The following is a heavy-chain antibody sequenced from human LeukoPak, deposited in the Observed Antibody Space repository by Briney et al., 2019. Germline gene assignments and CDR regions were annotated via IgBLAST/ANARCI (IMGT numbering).Heavy chain of an antibody. V-gene: IGHV3-30*02. CDR1: GFTFSSYG. CDR2: IRYDGSNK. CDR3: AKPLHTRDYGGSYYCMDV. D-gene: IGHD4-17*01. Sequence: PGGSLRLSCAASGFTFSSYGMHWVRQAPGKGLEWVAFIRYDGSNKYYADSVKGRFTISRDNSKNTLYLQMNSLRAEDTAVYYCAKPLHTRDYGGSYYCMDVWGKGTTVSISS. J-gene: IGHJ6*03.